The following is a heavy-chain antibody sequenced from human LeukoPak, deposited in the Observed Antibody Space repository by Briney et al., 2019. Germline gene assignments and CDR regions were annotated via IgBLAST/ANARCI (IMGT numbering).Heavy chain of an antibody. CDR2: ISAYNGNT. D-gene: IGHD6-13*01. CDR3: ARGTVAAAGTGNFDY. CDR1: GYTFTSYG. J-gene: IGHJ4*02. Sequence: ASVKVSCKASGYTFTSYGISWVRQAPGQGLEWMGWISAYNGNTNYAQKLQGRVTMTTDTSASTAYMELRSLRSDDTAVYYCARGTVAAAGTGNFDYWGQGTLVTVSS. V-gene: IGHV1-18*01.